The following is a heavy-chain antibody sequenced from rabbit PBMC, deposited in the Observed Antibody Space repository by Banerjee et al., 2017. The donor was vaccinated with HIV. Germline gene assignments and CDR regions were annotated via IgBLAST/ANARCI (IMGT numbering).Heavy chain of an antibody. CDR1: GFSFSNKYV. CDR3: ARDPFSTDNNLVL. CDR2: IYPDYGTA. Sequence: QEQLEESGGGLVQPEGSLTLTCTASGFSFSNKYVMCWVRQAPGKGLEWIAYIYPDYGTADYASWVNGRFTISVDNAQNTVYLQMTSLTGADTATYFCARDPFSTDNNLVLWGQGTLVTV. J-gene: IGHJ3*01. V-gene: IGHV1S45*01. D-gene: IGHD7-1*01.